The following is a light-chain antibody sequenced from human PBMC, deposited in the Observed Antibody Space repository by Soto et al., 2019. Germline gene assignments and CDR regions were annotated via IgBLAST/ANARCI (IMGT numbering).Light chain of an antibody. CDR3: VLYMGSGRVV. J-gene: IGLJ2*01. Sequence: QAVVTQEPSFSVSPGGTVTLTCGLSSGSVSTSYYPSWYQQTPGQAPRTLIYSTNTLSSGVPDRFSGSILGNKAALTITGAQADDESDYYCVLYMGSGRVVFGGGTKLTVL. CDR2: STN. CDR1: SGSVSTSYY. V-gene: IGLV8-61*01.